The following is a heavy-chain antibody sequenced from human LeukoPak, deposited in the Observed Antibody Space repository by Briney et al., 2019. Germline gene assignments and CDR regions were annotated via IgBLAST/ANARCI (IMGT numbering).Heavy chain of an antibody. CDR3: ARHDSFIPY. CDR1: GFTFCDYA. J-gene: IGHJ4*02. D-gene: IGHD3-16*02. CDR2: ISESGPGT. Sequence: PGGSLRLSCVASGFTFCDYAMSWVRRAPGKGLEWVSGISESGPGTYYTDSVKGRCTISRDNSRNTVSLQLNNLRAEDTAVYFCARHDSFIPYWGQGTLVTVTS. V-gene: IGHV3-23*01.